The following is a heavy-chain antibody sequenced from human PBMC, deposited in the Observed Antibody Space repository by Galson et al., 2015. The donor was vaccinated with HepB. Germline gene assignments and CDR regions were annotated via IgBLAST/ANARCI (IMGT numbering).Heavy chain of an antibody. Sequence: FLRLSCAASGFTFSSYAMSWVRQAPGKGLEWVSAISGSGGSTCYADSVKGRFTISRDNSKNTLYLQMNSLRAEDTAVYYCAKDPGDGSRGYYYYFDYWGQGTLVTVSS. CDR2: ISGSGGST. J-gene: IGHJ4*02. CDR1: GFTFSSYA. CDR3: AKDPGDGSRGYYYYFDY. D-gene: IGHD3-22*01. V-gene: IGHV3-23*01.